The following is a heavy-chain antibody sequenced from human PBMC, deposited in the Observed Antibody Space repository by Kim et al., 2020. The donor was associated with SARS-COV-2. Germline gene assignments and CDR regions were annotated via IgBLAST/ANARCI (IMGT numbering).Heavy chain of an antibody. Sequence: LYYADPVKGRFTISRDTATSSLFLEMHGLRAEDTAVYYCASGFYGSSFDNWGQGTLVSVSS. CDR3: ASGFYGSSFDN. CDR2: L. D-gene: IGHD3-10*01. V-gene: IGHV3-21*01. J-gene: IGHJ4*02.